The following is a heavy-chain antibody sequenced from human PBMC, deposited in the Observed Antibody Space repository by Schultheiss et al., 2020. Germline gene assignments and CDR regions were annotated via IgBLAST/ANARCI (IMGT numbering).Heavy chain of an antibody. CDR1: GFTFSSYA. D-gene: IGHD3-3*01. J-gene: IGHJ5*02. V-gene: IGHV3-23*01. CDR3: AKGNDFWSGYYTLMRFDP. Sequence: GGSLRLSCAASGFTFSSYAMHWVRQAPGKGLEWVSAISGSGGSTYYADSVKGRFTISRDNSKNTLYLQMNSLRAEDTAVYYCAKGNDFWSGYYTLMRFDPWGQGTLVTVSS. CDR2: ISGSGGST.